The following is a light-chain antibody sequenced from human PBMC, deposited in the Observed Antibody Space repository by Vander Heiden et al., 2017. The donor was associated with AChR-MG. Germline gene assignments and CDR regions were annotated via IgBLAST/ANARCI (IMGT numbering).Light chain of an antibody. J-gene: IGKJ4*01. CDR2: DSS. V-gene: IGKV1-39*01. Sequence: DIQMTQSPSSLSASVGDRVIITCRASRSISSYLSWYQQKPGKAPKLLIYDSSNLQSGVPSRFSGTRSETQFTLTITSLQPEDFATYYCQQSVSIPLTFGGGTKVEMK. CDR1: RSISSY. CDR3: QQSVSIPLT.